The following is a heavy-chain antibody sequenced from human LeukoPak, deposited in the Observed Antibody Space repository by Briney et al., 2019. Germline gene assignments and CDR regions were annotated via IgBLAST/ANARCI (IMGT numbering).Heavy chain of an antibody. D-gene: IGHD2-21*01. Sequence: SETLSLTCVVYGYSISSGYYWSWIRQSPGEGLEWIGNVYHSGTTSSNPSLRSRVTISVDASKNQFSLNVSSVTAADTAVYYCARGHSSFDAWGQGTMVTVSS. CDR1: GYSISSGYY. V-gene: IGHV4-38-2*01. CDR2: VYHSGTT. J-gene: IGHJ3*01. CDR3: ARGHSSFDA.